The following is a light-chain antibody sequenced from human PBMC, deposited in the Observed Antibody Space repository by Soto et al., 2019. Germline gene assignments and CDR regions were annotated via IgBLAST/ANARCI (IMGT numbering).Light chain of an antibody. CDR1: SGHSNYA. CDR3: QTWDTDIVL. V-gene: IGLV4-69*01. Sequence: QLVLTQSPSASASLGASVKLTCTLSSGHSNYAIAWHQQLPEKGPRYLMKVNSDGSHSKGDGIPDRFSGSSSGAERYLTISSLQSEDEADYYCQTWDTDIVLFGGGTQLTVL. CDR2: VNSDGSH. J-gene: IGLJ2*01.